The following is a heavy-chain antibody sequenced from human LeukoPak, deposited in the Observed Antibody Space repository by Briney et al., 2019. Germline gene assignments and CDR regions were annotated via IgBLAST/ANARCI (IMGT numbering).Heavy chain of an antibody. CDR3: AKDYYDSSGYYNGNY. J-gene: IGHJ4*02. V-gene: IGHV3-23*01. CDR1: GFTFSSYA. D-gene: IGHD3-22*01. CDR2: ISGSGGST. Sequence: GGSLRLSCAASGFTFSSYAMSWVRPAPGTGLEWVSAISGSGGSTYYADSVKGRFTISRDNSKNTLYLQMNSLRAEDTAVYYCAKDYYDSSGYYNGNYWGQGTLVTVSS.